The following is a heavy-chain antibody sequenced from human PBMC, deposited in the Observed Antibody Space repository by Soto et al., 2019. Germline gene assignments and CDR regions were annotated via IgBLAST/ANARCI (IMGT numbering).Heavy chain of an antibody. V-gene: IGHV3-23*01. D-gene: IGHD7-27*01. CDR3: AKEISRGGLTGDAFDI. CDR2: ISGSGGST. J-gene: IGHJ3*02. CDR1: GFTFSSYA. Sequence: GGSLRLSCAASGFTFSSYAMSWVRQAPGKGLEWVSAISGSGGSTYYADSVKGRFTISRDNSKNTLYLQMNSLRAEDTAVYYCAKEISRGGLTGDAFDIWGQGTMVTVS.